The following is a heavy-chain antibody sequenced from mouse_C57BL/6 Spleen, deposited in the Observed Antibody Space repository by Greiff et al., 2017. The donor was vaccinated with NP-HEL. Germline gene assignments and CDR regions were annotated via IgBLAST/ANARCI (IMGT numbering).Heavy chain of an antibody. V-gene: IGHV5-16*01. D-gene: IGHD1-1*01. J-gene: IGHJ1*03. Sequence: EVKVVESEGGLVQPGSSMKLSCTASGFTFSDYYMAWVRQVPEKGLEWVANINFDGSSTYYLDSLKSRFIISRDNAKNILYLQMSSLKSEDTATYYCAREITTVVATRYCDVWGTGTTVTVAS. CDR2: INFDGSST. CDR1: GFTFSDYY. CDR3: AREITTVVATRYCDV.